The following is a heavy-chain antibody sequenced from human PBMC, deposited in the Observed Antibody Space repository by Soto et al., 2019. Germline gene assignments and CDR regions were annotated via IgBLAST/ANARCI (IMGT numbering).Heavy chain of an antibody. D-gene: IGHD6-19*01. J-gene: IGHJ4*02. CDR3: ARARVSSATDDY. CDR1: GFTFSSYG. Sequence: GGSLRLSCAASGFTFSSYGMHWVRQAPGKGLEWVAFISYDGSYKSYADSVKGRFTISRDNSKNTLYLQMNSLRAEDTAVYYCARARVSSATDDYWGQGTLVTVSS. V-gene: IGHV3-30*03. CDR2: ISYDGSYK.